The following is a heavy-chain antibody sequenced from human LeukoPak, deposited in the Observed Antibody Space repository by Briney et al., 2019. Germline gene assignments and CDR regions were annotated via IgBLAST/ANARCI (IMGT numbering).Heavy chain of an antibody. Sequence: PSETLSLTCAVSGGSISSGGYSWSWIRQPPGKGLEWIGYIYHSGSTYYNPSLKSRVTISVDRSKNQFSLKLSSVTAADTAVYYCARVDYDKNFDYWGQGTLVTVSS. CDR1: GGSISSGGYS. CDR3: ARVDYDKNFDY. V-gene: IGHV4-30-2*01. CDR2: IYHSGST. D-gene: IGHD4-17*01. J-gene: IGHJ4*02.